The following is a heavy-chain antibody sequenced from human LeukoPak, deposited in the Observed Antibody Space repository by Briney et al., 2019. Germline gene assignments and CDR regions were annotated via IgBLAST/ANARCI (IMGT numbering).Heavy chain of an antibody. V-gene: IGHV4-39*07. J-gene: IGHJ5*02. CDR1: GGSISSSTYY. D-gene: IGHD6-13*01. Sequence: MTSETLSLTCTVSGGSISSSTYYWGWIRQPPGKGLEWIGSIYYTGSTYYNPSLKSRVTVSVDTSKNQFSLKVSSVTAADTAVYYCARAAQQLVLSWFDPWGQGTLVTVSS. CDR3: ARAAQQLVLSWFDP. CDR2: IYYTGST.